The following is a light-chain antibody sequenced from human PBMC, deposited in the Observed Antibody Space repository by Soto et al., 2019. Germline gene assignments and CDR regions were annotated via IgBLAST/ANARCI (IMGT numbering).Light chain of an antibody. CDR3: QQRSRT. Sequence: EIVLTQSPATLSLSPGETATLSCRASESVSRYLAWYQQKPGQAPRLLIYDASNRATAIPTRFSGSGSGTDFTLTISSLEPDDFAVYYCQQRSRTFGGGTKVEI. CDR1: ESVSRY. V-gene: IGKV3-11*01. CDR2: DAS. J-gene: IGKJ4*01.